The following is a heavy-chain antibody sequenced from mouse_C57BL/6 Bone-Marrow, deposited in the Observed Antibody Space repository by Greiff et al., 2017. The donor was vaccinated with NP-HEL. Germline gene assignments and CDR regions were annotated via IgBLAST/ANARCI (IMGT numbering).Heavy chain of an antibody. Sequence: VQLQQSGPVLVKPGASVKMSCKASGYTFTDYYMNWVKQSHGKSLEWIGVINPYNGGTSYNQKFKGKATLTVDKSSSTAYMELNSLTSEDSAVYYCARKNRHYGSSPYYAMDYWGQGTSVTVSS. J-gene: IGHJ4*01. CDR1: GYTFTDYY. CDR2: INPYNGGT. CDR3: ARKNRHYGSSPYYAMDY. D-gene: IGHD1-1*01. V-gene: IGHV1-19*01.